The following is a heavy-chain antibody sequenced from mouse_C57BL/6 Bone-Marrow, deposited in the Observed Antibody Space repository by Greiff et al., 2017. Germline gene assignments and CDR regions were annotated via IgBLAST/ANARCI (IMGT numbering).Heavy chain of an antibody. D-gene: IGHD1-1*01. V-gene: IGHV1-54*01. CDR1: GYAFTNYL. CDR2: INPGSGGT. Sequence: QVQLKQSGAELVRPGTSVKVSCKASGYAFTNYLIEWVKQRPGQGLEWIGVINPGSGGTNYNEKFKGKATLTADKSSSTAYMQRSSLTSEDSAVYFCARNRITTYFDYWGQGTTLTVSS. CDR3: ARNRITTYFDY. J-gene: IGHJ2*01.